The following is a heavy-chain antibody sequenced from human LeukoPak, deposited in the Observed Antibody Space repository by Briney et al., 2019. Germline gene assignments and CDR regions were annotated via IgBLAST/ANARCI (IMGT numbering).Heavy chain of an antibody. CDR2: INHSGST. D-gene: IGHD5-18*01. V-gene: IGHV4-34*01. Sequence: PSETLSLTCAVYGVSLSGYYWSWLRQPPGKGLEWVGEINHSGSTNYNPSLKSRVTISVDTSKNQFSLKLSSVTAADTAVYYCARLISRGYSLRRSLDPWGQGTLVTVSS. CDR3: ARLISRGYSLRRSLDP. J-gene: IGHJ5*02. CDR1: GVSLSGYY.